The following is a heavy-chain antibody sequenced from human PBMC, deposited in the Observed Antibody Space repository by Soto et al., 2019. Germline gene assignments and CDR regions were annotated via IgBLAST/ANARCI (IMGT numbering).Heavy chain of an antibody. V-gene: IGHV1-58*01. Sequence: ASVKVSCKASGFTFTSSAVQWVRQARGQRLEWIGWIVVGSGNTNYAQKFQERVTITRDMSTSTAYMELSSLRSEDTAVYYCAELGSGYSYGYSGFDYYGMDVWGQGTTVTVSS. J-gene: IGHJ6*02. CDR3: AELGSGYSYGYSGFDYYGMDV. CDR2: IVVGSGNT. CDR1: GFTFTSSA. D-gene: IGHD5-18*01.